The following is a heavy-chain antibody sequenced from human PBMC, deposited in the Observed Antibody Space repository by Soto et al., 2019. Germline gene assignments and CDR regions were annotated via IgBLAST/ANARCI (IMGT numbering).Heavy chain of an antibody. CDR3: ARDGNGNPPRSGYGMDV. Sequence: SQTLTFTVSGHSISSGVYFCSWGGQHPRKGLESRGNIYYSARTYYNTSLKSPVTISVDTSKNQFSLKLSSVTAADTAVYYCARDGNGNPPRSGYGMDVWGQGNTVS. CDR1: GHSISSGVYF. J-gene: IGHJ6*02. D-gene: IGHD1-1*01. CDR2: IYYSART. V-gene: IGHV4-31*01.